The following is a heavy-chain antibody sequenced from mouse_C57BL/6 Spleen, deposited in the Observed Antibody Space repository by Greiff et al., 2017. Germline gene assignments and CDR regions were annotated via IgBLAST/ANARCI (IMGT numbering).Heavy chain of an antibody. D-gene: IGHD2-4*01. CDR3: ARLNYDYDRFDY. J-gene: IGHJ2*01. CDR2: ISNGGGST. V-gene: IGHV5-12*01. CDR1: GFTFSDYY. Sequence: EVNVVESGGGLVQPGGSLKLSCAASGFTFSDYYMYWVRQTPEKRLEWVAYISNGGGSTYYPDTVKGRFTISRDNAKNTLYLQMSRLKSEDTAMYYCARLNYDYDRFDYWGQGTTLTVSS.